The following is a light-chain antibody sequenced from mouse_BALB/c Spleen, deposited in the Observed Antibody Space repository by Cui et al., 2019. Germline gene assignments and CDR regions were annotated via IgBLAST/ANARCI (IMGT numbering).Light chain of an antibody. V-gene: IGKV12-46*01. CDR1: ENIYSN. J-gene: IGKJ4*01. CDR2: AAT. Sequence: DIQMTQSPASLSVSVGETVTITCPASENIYSNLAWYQQKQGISPQLLVYAATNLADGVPSRFSGSGSGTQYSLKINSLQSEDFGSYYCQQFWGTPFTFGSGTKLEIK. CDR3: QQFWGTPFT.